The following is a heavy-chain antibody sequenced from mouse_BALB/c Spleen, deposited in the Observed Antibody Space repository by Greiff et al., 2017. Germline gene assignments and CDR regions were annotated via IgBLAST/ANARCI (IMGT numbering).Heavy chain of an antibody. CDR3: ARTNYRYAMDY. CDR1: GYTFTSYW. D-gene: IGHD2-14*01. CDR2: IYPGDGDT. V-gene: IGHV1-87*01. Sequence: VQRVESGAELARPGASVKLSCKASGYTFTSYWMQWVKQRPGQGLEWIGAIYPGDGDTRYTQKFKGKATLTADKSSSTAYMQLSSLASEDSAVYYCARTNYRYAMDYWGQGTSVTVSS. J-gene: IGHJ4*01.